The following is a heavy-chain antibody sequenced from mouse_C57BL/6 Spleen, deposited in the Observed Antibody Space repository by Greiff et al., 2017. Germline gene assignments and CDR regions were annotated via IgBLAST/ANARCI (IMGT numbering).Heavy chain of an antibody. Sequence: QVQLQQPGAELVKPGASVKLSCKASGYTFTSYWMQWVKQRPGQGLEWIGEIDPSDSYTNYNQKFKGKATVTVDTSSSTAYMQLCSRTSEDSAVYYCATIVTHYYDMDYWGKGTSVTVSS. J-gene: IGHJ4*01. CDR3: ATIVTHYYDMDY. CDR1: GYTFTSYW. CDR2: IDPSDSYT. D-gene: IGHD2-5*01. V-gene: IGHV1-50*01.